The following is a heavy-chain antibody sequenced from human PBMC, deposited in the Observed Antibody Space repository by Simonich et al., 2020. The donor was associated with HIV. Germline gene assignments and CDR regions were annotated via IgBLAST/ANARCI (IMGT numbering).Heavy chain of an antibody. CDR2: INHSGST. D-gene: IGHD6-6*01. V-gene: IGHV4-34*01. CDR3: ARSPVAARPHKD. CDR1: GGSFRGNC. Sequence: QVQLQQWGAGLLKPSETLSLTCAVSGGSFRGNCWSWIRQPPGKGLEGIGEINHSGSTNYNPPRKSRVTIAVDTSKNQFSLKLSSETAADTAVYYCARSPVAARPHKDWGQGTLVTVSS. J-gene: IGHJ4*02.